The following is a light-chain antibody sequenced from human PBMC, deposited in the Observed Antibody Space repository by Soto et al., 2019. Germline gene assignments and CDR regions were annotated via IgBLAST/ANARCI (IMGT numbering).Light chain of an antibody. J-gene: IGKJ5*01. Sequence: AIQLTQSPSSLSASVGDRVTITCRASQGISSAVAWYQQKPGKPPKLLMYDASSLESGVPPRFSGSGSGTDFTLSISSLQPADFATYYCQQFNNYPLPFGQGTRLEIK. CDR3: QQFNNYPLP. V-gene: IGKV1D-13*01. CDR1: QGISSA. CDR2: DAS.